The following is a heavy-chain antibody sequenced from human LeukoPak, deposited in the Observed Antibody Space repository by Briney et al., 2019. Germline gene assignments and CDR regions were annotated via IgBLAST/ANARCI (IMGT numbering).Heavy chain of an antibody. V-gene: IGHV4-4*07. J-gene: IGHJ4*02. D-gene: IGHD6-13*01. CDR2: IYSSGST. Sequence: SETLSLTCTVSGESISSFYWSWIRQPAGKGLEWIGHIYSSGSTNYNPSLKSRVTMSVDTSKNQFSLKLSSVTAADTAVYYCARDVVAAVGTFDYWGQGTLVTVSS. CDR3: ARDVVAAVGTFDY. CDR1: GESISSFY.